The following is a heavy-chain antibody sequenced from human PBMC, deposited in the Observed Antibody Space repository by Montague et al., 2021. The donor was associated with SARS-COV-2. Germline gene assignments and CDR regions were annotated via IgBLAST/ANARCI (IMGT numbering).Heavy chain of an antibody. CDR1: GGSISGGGYY. Sequence: TLSLTCTVSGGSISGGGYYWSWIRQHPGKGLEWIGYIYYSGSTYYNPSLKSRVTISVDTSKNQFSLKLSSVTAADTAVYYCARALSITIFGVVGSFDYWGQGTLVTVSS. J-gene: IGHJ4*02. CDR2: IYYSGST. D-gene: IGHD3-3*01. V-gene: IGHV4-31*03. CDR3: ARALSITIFGVVGSFDY.